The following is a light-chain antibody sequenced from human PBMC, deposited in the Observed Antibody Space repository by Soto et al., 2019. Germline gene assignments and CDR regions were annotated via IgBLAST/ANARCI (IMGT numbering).Light chain of an antibody. Sequence: QSALTQPPSASGSPGQSVTISCTGTSSDVGGYNFVSWYQQHPGKAPRLMLYEVTKRPSGVPDRFSGSKSGNTASLPVAGTKAEDEAYYHYSSYAGSNSRYVFGTGTKVTVL. CDR3: SSYAGSNSRYV. J-gene: IGLJ1*01. CDR1: SSDVGGYNF. CDR2: EVT. V-gene: IGLV2-8*01.